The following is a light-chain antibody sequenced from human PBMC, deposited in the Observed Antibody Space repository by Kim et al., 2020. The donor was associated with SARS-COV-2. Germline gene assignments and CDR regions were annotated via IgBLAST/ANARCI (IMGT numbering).Light chain of an antibody. CDR2: DAS. CDR3: QQRSNWPPYT. CDR1: QSVSSY. V-gene: IGKV3-11*01. Sequence: LSPRERATRACRASQSVSSYLAWYQQKPGQAPRLLIYDASNRATGIPARFSGSGSGTDFTLTISSLEPEDFAVYYCQQRSNWPPYTFGQGTKLEI. J-gene: IGKJ2*01.